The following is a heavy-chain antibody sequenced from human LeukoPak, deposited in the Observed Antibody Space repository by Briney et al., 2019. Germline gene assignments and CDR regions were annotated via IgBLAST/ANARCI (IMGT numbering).Heavy chain of an antibody. D-gene: IGHD6-19*01. CDR3: ARAPYSSGWSPYYYYGMDV. CDR2: ISAYNGNT. J-gene: IGHJ6*02. Sequence: ASVKVSCKASGYTFTSYGISWVRQAPGQGLEWMGWISAYNGNTNYAQKLQARVTMTTDTSTSTAYMELRSLRSDDTAVYYCARAPYSSGWSPYYYYGMDVWGQGTTVTVSS. CDR1: GYTFTSYG. V-gene: IGHV1-18*01.